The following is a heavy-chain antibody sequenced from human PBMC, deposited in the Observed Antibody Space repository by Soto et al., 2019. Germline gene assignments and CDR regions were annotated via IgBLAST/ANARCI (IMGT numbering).Heavy chain of an antibody. CDR2: IIPIFGTA. D-gene: IGHD3-22*01. CDR3: NTYYYDSSGYSPDAFDI. V-gene: IGHV1-69*13. CDR1: GCTFSSYA. Sequence: SVKVSCKASGCTFSSYAISWVRQAPGQGLEWMGGIIPIFGTANYAQKFQGRVTITADESTSTAYMELSSLRSEDTAVYYCNTYYYDSSGYSPDAFDIWGQGTMVTVSS. J-gene: IGHJ3*02.